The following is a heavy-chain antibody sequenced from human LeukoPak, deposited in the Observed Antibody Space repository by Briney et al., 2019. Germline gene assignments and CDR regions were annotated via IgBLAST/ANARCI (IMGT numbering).Heavy chain of an antibody. CDR1: GFTFSSYA. CDR2: ISYDGSNK. V-gene: IGHV3-30-3*01. J-gene: IGHJ4*02. D-gene: IGHD2-15*01. Sequence: GGSLRLSCAASGFTFSSYAMHRVRQAPGKGLEWVAVISYDGSNKYYADSVKGRFTISRDNSKNTLYLQMNSLRVEDTAVYYCEGSGHTDFDYWGQGTLVTVSS. CDR3: EGSGHTDFDY.